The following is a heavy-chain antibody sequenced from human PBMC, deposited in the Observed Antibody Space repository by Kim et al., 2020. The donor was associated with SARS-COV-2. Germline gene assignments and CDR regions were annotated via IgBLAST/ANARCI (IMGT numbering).Heavy chain of an antibody. J-gene: IGHJ4*02. CDR2: SIT. D-gene: IGHD3-10*01. V-gene: IGHV3-74*01. Sequence: SITTDADSARGRFTISRDNARNTLSLKMNLLRGEDTAIYYCVRDRGGRDDYWGQGTLVTVST. CDR3: VRDRGGRDDY.